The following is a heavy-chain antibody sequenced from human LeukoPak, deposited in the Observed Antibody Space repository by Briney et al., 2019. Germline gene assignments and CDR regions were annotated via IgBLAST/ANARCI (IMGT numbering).Heavy chain of an antibody. CDR1: GGTFSSYA. V-gene: IGHV1-69*05. J-gene: IGHJ4*02. Sequence: ASVKVSCXASGGTFSSYAVSWVRQAPGQGLEWMGRIIPIFGTANYAQKFQGRVTITTDESTSTAYMELSSLRSEDTAVYYCARGMGATRLFDYWGQGTLVTVSS. CDR2: IIPIFGTA. D-gene: IGHD1-26*01. CDR3: ARGMGATRLFDY.